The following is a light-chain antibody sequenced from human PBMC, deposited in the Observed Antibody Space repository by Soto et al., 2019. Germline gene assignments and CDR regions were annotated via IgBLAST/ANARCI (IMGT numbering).Light chain of an antibody. V-gene: IGLV1-40*01. CDR1: NSNIGAGYD. CDR3: QSYDSSLSHVV. Sequence: QSVLTQPPSASGTPGQRVTISCSGSNSNIGAGYDVHWYQQLPGTAPKLLIYGNSNRPSGVPDRFSGSKSGTSASLAITGLQAEDEADYYCQSYDSSLSHVVFGGGTKLTVL. J-gene: IGLJ2*01. CDR2: GNS.